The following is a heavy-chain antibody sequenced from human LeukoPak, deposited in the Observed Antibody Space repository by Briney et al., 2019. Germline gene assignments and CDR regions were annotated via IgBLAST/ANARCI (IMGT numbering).Heavy chain of an antibody. J-gene: IGHJ4*02. CDR2: INHSGST. Sequence: PSETLSLTCAVYGGSFSGYYWSWIRQPPGKGLEWIGEINHSGSTNYNPSLKSRVTISVDTSKNQFSPKLSSVTAADTAVYYCARGRVLLWFGNKAYYFDYWGQGTLVTVSS. CDR3: ARGRVLLWFGNKAYYFDY. CDR1: GGSFSGYY. D-gene: IGHD3-10*01. V-gene: IGHV4-34*01.